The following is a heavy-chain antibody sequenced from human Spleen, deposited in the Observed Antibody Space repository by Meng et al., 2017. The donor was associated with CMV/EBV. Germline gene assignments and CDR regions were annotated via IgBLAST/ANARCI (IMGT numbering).Heavy chain of an antibody. J-gene: IGHJ4*02. Sequence: SETLSLTCSVYGGSFSASCWSWIRQPPGKGLEWIGYMYYSGSTNYNPSLKSRVTISVDTSKNQFSLKLSSVTAADTAVYYCARESAGTFDYWGQGTLVTVSS. CDR2: MYYSGST. V-gene: IGHV4-59*12. CDR1: GGSFSASC. CDR3: ARESAGTFDY. D-gene: IGHD6-13*01.